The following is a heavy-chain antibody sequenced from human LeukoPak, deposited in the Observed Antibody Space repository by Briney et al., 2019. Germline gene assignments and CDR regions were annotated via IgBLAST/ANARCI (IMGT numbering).Heavy chain of an antibody. J-gene: IGHJ4*02. CDR1: GFTVSSNY. CDR3: AKDVGRTGIRNFDY. Sequence: GGSLRLSCAASGFTVSSNYMSWVRQAPGKGLEWVSVIYSGGSTYYADSVKGRFTISRDNSKNTLYLQMNSLRAEDTAVYYCAKDVGRTGIRNFDYWGQGTLVTVSS. CDR2: IYSGGST. V-gene: IGHV3-66*01. D-gene: IGHD3-10*01.